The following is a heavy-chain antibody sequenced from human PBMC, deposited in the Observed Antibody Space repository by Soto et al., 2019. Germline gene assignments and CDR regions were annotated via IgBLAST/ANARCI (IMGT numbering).Heavy chain of an antibody. D-gene: IGHD3-22*01. Sequence: PGGSLRLSCAASGFTFSSYAMSWVRQAPGKGLEWVSTISGTGGSTYYPDSVKSRFTISRDNSKNTVYLQMNSLRAEDAAVYYCAKEMTSGYYLFDYWGQGTLVTVSS. CDR1: GFTFSSYA. J-gene: IGHJ4*02. CDR3: AKEMTSGYYLFDY. V-gene: IGHV3-23*01. CDR2: ISGTGGST.